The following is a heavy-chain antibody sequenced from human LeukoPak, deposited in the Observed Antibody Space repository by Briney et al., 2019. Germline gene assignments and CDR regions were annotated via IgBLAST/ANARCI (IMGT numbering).Heavy chain of an antibody. CDR2: INPSGGST. Sequence: ASVKVSCKASGYTFTSYYMHWVRQAPGQGLEWMGIINPSGGSTSYAQKFQGRVTMTRDTSTSTVYMELSSLRSEDTAVYYCARAPSITGTIYYYYYYMDVWGKGTTVTVSS. J-gene: IGHJ6*03. V-gene: IGHV1-46*01. CDR3: ARAPSITGTIYYYYYYMDV. CDR1: GYTFTSYY. D-gene: IGHD1-7*01.